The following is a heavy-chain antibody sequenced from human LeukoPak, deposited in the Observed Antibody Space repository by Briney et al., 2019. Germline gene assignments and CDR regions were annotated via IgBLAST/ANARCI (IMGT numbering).Heavy chain of an antibody. CDR3: ARGRIMITFGGAIATAVSDY. J-gene: IGHJ4*02. CDR1: GYTFTSYA. Sequence: APVKVSCKASGYTFTSYAMHWVRQSPGQRLEWMGWINAGNGNTKYSQKFQGRVTITRDTSASTAYMELSSLRSEDTAVYYCARGRIMITFGGAIATAVSDYWGQGTLVTVSS. D-gene: IGHD3-16*02. V-gene: IGHV1-3*01. CDR2: INAGNGNT.